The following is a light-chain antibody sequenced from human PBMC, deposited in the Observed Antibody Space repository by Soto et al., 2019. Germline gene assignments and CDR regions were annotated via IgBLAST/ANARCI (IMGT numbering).Light chain of an antibody. J-gene: IGKJ5*01. CDR1: QSVSSY. CDR2: DAS. V-gene: IGKV3-11*01. CDR3: QQRSNWIT. Sequence: EIVLTQSPATLSLSPGERATLSCRASQSVSSYLAWYQHKPGQAPRLLIYDASNRATGIPARFSGSGSGTDFTLTISSLEPEDFAVYYCQQRSNWITFGQGTQLESK.